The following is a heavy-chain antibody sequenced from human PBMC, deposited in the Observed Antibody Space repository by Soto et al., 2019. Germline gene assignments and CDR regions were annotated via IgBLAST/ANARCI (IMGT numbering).Heavy chain of an antibody. D-gene: IGHD6-13*01. CDR1: GYTFTGYY. CDR3: ARVARSRWYLGDNCFDP. Sequence: ASVKVSCKASGYTFTGYYMHWVRQAPGQGLEWMGWINPNSGGTNYAQKFQGRVTMTRDTSISTAYMELSRLRSDDTAVYYCARVARSRWYLGDNCFDPWGQGTLVTVSS. CDR2: INPNSGGT. V-gene: IGHV1-2*02. J-gene: IGHJ5*02.